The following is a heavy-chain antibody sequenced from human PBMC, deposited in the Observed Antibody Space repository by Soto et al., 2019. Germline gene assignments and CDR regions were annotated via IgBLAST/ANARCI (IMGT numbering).Heavy chain of an antibody. J-gene: IGHJ4*02. CDR3: ATSGALYYFDY. D-gene: IGHD3-10*01. CDR1: ASTLRIYP. CDR2: ISSSGAYT. V-gene: IGHV3-23*01. Sequence: EVQLLESGGGLVQPGGSLRLSCAASASTLRIYPMTWVRQAPGKGLEWVSGISSSGAYTYYADSVKGRFTISRDSSKNTMYLQMNSLRAEDTAIYYCATSGALYYFDYWGQGTLVTVSS.